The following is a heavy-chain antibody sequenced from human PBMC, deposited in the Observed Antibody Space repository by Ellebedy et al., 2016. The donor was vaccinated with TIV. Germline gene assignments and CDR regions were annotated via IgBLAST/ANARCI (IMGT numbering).Heavy chain of an antibody. CDR1: DDAFIDYY. CDR3: ARWASGRGFDY. J-gene: IGHJ4*02. CDR2: IYNSGYA. Sequence: MPSETLSLTCSVSDDAFIDYYWAWIRQPPGKGLEWIGQIYNSGYADYNPSLKSRVTIGIDSSKQQFSLKMTYVTAPDTGVYYCARWASGRGFDYWGQGSLVTVSS. D-gene: IGHD6-19*01. V-gene: IGHV4-4*09.